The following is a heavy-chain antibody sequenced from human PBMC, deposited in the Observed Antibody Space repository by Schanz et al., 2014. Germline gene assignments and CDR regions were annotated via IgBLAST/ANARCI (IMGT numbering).Heavy chain of an antibody. V-gene: IGHV1-18*01. D-gene: IGHD6-6*01. Sequence: QVQLVQSGSELKKPGASVKVSCKASGYTFTTYGISWVRQAPGQGLEWMGWISAYNGHTNYAQKFQGRVTMTTDTSTSTAYMELSRLKSDDTAVYYCARVGSSSSTADFDYWGQGTLVTVSS. CDR1: GYTFTTYG. CDR2: ISAYNGHT. CDR3: ARVGSSSSTADFDY. J-gene: IGHJ4*02.